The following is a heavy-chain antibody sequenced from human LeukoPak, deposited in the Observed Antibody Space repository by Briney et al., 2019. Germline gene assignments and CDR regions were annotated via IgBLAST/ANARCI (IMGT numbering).Heavy chain of an antibody. V-gene: IGHV5-51*01. CDR3: ATRGAKQYFQQ. CDR2: IYPGDSDT. J-gene: IGHJ1*01. CDR1: GYSFTSYW. D-gene: IGHD1-26*01. Sequence: RGESLKISCKGSGYSFTSYWIGWVRQMPGKGLEWMGIIYPGDSDTRYSPSFQGQVTISADKSISTAYLQWSSLKASHTAMYYWATRGAKQYFQQLGQGTLVTVSS.